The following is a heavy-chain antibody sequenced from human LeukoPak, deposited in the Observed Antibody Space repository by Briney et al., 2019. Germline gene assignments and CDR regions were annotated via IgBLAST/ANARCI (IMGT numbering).Heavy chain of an antibody. CDR3: ANLGSAGCRRITSCSAYMDV. J-gene: IGHJ6*03. CDR1: GFTFDDYA. Sequence: GGSLRLSCATSGFTFDDYAMHWVRQAPGKGLEWVSGISWNSGSIGYADSVKGRFTISRDNAKNSLYLQMNSLRDEDTALYYCANLGSAGCRRITSCSAYMDVWGKGTTVTVSS. D-gene: IGHD2-2*01. CDR2: ISWNSGSI. V-gene: IGHV3-9*01.